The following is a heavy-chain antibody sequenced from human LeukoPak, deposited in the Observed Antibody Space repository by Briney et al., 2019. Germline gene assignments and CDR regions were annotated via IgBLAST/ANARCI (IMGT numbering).Heavy chain of an antibody. V-gene: IGHV1-18*01. CDR1: GYTFSSYD. Sequence: GASVQVSCKASGYTFSSYDISWVRQAPGQGLAWMGWISAYNGNTNYAQKLQGRVTMTTDTSTSTAYLELRCLRSDDTAVYYCARVSEEMATITFDYWGQGTLVTVSS. D-gene: IGHD5-24*01. CDR2: ISAYNGNT. CDR3: ARVSEEMATITFDY. J-gene: IGHJ4*02.